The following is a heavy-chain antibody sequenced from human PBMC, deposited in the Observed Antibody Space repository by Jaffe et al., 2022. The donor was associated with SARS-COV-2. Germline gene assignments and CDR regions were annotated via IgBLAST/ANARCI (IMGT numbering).Heavy chain of an antibody. Sequence: EVQLVESGGGLVQPGGSLRLSCAASGFTFSSYSMNWVRQAPGKGLEWVSYISSSSSTIYYADSVKGRFTISRDNAKNSLYLQMNSLRDEDTAVYYCARDNDFDWLFGWFDPWGQGTLVTVSS. CDR3: ARDNDFDWLFGWFDP. CDR2: ISSSSSTI. J-gene: IGHJ5*02. CDR1: GFTFSSYS. D-gene: IGHD3-9*01. V-gene: IGHV3-48*02.